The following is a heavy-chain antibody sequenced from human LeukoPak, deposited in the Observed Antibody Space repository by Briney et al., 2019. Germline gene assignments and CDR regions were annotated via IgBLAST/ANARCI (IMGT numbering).Heavy chain of an antibody. J-gene: IGHJ4*02. Sequence: SETLSLTCAVSGYSISSGYYWGWIRQPPGKGLEWIGSIYRSGSTYYNPSLKSRVTISVDTSKNQFSLKLSPVTAADTAVYYCARFKVRGVIKTFDYWGQGTLVTVSS. D-gene: IGHD3-10*01. CDR2: IYRSGST. CDR1: GYSISSGYY. CDR3: ARFKVRGVIKTFDY. V-gene: IGHV4-38-2*01.